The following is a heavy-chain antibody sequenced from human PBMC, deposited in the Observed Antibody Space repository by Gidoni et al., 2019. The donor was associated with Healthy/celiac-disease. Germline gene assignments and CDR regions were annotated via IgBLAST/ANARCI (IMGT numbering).Heavy chain of an antibody. CDR3: ARGMWDIVVVPAATHFDY. J-gene: IGHJ4*02. CDR1: GFTFSSYS. CDR2: ISSSSSYI. Sequence: EVQLVESGGGLVKPGGSLRLSWAASGFTFSSYSMNWVRQAPGKGLEWVSSISSSSSYIYYADSVKGRFTISRDNAKNSLYLQMNSLRAEDTAVYYCARGMWDIVVVPAATHFDYWGQGTLVTVSS. D-gene: IGHD2-2*01. V-gene: IGHV3-21*01.